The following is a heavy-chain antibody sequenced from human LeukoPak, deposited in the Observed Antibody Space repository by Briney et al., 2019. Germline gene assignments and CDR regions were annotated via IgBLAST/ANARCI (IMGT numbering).Heavy chain of an antibody. J-gene: IGHJ4*02. Sequence: GGSLRLSCAASGFTFSSYGMHWVRQAPGKGLEWVAVISYDGSNKYYADSVKGRFTISRDNSKNTLYLQMNSLKTEDTAVYYCATYRLWAVAGGVLADYWGQGTLVTVSS. D-gene: IGHD6-19*01. CDR2: ISYDGSNK. CDR3: ATYRLWAVAGGVLADY. CDR1: GFTFSSYG. V-gene: IGHV3-30*03.